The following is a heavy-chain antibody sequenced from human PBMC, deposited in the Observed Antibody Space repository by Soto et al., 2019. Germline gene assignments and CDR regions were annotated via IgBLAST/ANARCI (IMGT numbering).Heavy chain of an antibody. CDR3: ATAVPAAIIAARRWFDP. D-gene: IGHD2-2*01. CDR1: GYTLTELS. V-gene: IGHV1-24*01. J-gene: IGHJ5*02. CDR2: FDPEDGET. Sequence: GASVKVSCKVSGYTLTELSMHWVRQAPGKGREWMGGFDPEDGETIYAQKFQGRVTMTEATSTDTAYMELSSLRSEDTAVYYCATAVPAAIIAARRWFDPWRQGTLVTVSS.